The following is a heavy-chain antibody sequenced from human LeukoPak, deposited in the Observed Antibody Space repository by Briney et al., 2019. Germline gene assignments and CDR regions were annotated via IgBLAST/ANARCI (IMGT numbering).Heavy chain of an antibody. J-gene: IGHJ1*01. CDR3: ARGVQDRDSSGYLPGSEYFQH. Sequence: GGSLRLSCAASGFTFSSYAMHWVRQAPGKGLEWVAVISYDGSNKYYADSVKGRSTISRDNSKNTLYLQMNSLRAEDTAVYYCARGVQDRDSSGYLPGSEYFQHWGQGTLVTVSS. V-gene: IGHV3-30-3*01. CDR1: GFTFSSYA. D-gene: IGHD3-22*01. CDR2: ISYDGSNK.